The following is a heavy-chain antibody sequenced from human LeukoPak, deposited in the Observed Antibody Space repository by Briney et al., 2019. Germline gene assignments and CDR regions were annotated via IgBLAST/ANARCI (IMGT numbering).Heavy chain of an antibody. V-gene: IGHV4-59*08. CDR1: GGPISSYY. CDR2: ISYSGST. Sequence: SETLSLTCTVSGGPISSYYWSWIRQPPGKGLEWIGYISYSGSTYYNPSLKSRVTISVDTSKSQFSLKLSSVTAADTAVYYCARLGDSTSRLYYFDYWGQGTLVTVSS. CDR3: ARLGDSTSRLYYFDY. D-gene: IGHD6-6*01. J-gene: IGHJ4*02.